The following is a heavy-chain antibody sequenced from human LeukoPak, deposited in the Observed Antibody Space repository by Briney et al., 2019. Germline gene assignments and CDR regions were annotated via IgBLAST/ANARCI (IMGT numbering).Heavy chain of an antibody. J-gene: IGHJ4*02. V-gene: IGHV4-38-2*02. CDR1: GYSISSGHY. Sequence: SETLSLTCTVSGYSISSGHYWGWIRQPPGQGLEWIGSIYHSGSTYYNPSLKSRVTISVDTSKNQFSLKLSSVTAADTAVYYCARELGILLWFGELTYYFDYWGQGTLVTVSS. CDR3: ARELGILLWFGELTYYFDY. D-gene: IGHD3-10*01. CDR2: IYHSGST.